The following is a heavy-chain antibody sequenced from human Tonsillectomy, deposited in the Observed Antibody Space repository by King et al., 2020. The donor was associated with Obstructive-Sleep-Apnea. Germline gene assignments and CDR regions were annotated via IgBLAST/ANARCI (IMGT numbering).Heavy chain of an antibody. CDR2: MYYSGST. CDR1: GGSISSGGYS. Sequence: VQLQESGPGLVKPSQTLSLTCAVSGGSISSGGYSWNCIRQPPGKGLGWIGYMYYSGSTYYNPSLKSRVTISVETSKNQFSLKLSCVTAADTAMYYCARAYQRTSVDYWGQGTLVTVSS. J-gene: IGHJ4*02. D-gene: IGHD2-2*01. V-gene: IGHV4-30-4*07. CDR3: ARAYQRTSVDY.